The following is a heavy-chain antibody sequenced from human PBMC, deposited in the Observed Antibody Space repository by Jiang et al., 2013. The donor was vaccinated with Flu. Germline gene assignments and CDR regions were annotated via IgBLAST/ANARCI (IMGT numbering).Heavy chain of an antibody. D-gene: IGHD6-13*01. J-gene: IGHJ6*02. Sequence: PGASVKVSCKASGYTFTSYAMHWVRQAPGQRLEWMGWINAGNGNTKYSQKFQGRVTITRDTSASTAYMELSSLRSEDTAVYYCARELISRFGYSSSWSRGGYYYGMDVWGQGTTVTVSS. V-gene: IGHV1-3*01. CDR3: ARELISRFGYSSSWSRGGYYYGMDV. CDR1: GYTFTSYA. CDR2: INAGNGNT.